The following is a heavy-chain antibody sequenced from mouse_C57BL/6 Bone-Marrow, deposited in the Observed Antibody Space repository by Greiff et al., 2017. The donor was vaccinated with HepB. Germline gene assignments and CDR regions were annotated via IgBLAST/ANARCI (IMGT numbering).Heavy chain of an antibody. CDR3: ARTVVALYYFNY. CDR1: GYTFTSYW. V-gene: IGHV1-64*01. Sequence: QVQLQQPGAELVKPGASVKLSCKASGYTFTSYWMHWVKQRPGQGLEWIGMIHPNSGSTNYNEKFKSKATLTVDKSSSTAYMPLSSLTSEDSAVYYCARTVVALYYFNYWDRGTTLTVSS. CDR2: IHPNSGST. J-gene: IGHJ2*01. D-gene: IGHD1-1*01.